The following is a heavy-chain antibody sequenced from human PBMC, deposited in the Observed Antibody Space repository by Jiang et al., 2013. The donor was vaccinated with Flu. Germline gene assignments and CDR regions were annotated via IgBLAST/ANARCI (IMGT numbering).Heavy chain of an antibody. CDR2: IIPIFKTP. D-gene: IGHD2-21*01. J-gene: IGHJ3*02. Sequence: SGAEVKKPGSSVKVSCKASGGSFSTYAISWVRQAPGQGHEWMGGIIPIFKTPYYAQQFQGRVTITADASTSTAYMYLSTVRSEDTAMYYCACAKTQYDAFDIWAKGQWSPSLQ. CDR3: ACAKTQYDAFDI. V-gene: IGHV1-69*01. CDR1: GGSFSTYA.